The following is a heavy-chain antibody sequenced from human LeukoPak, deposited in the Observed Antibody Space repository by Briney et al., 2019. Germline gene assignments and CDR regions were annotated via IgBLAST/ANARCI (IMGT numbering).Heavy chain of an antibody. J-gene: IGHJ4*02. CDR3: ARDPDPYDSSGYYSD. D-gene: IGHD3-22*01. CDR1: GFNVSNNY. Sequence: GGSLRLSCAASGFNVSNNYMSWVRQAPGKGLEWVSVIYRGGSTYYADSVKGRFTMSRDNAKNSLYLQMNSLRAEDTAVYYCARDPDPYDSSGYYSDWGQGTLVTVSS. CDR2: IYRGGST. V-gene: IGHV3-53*01.